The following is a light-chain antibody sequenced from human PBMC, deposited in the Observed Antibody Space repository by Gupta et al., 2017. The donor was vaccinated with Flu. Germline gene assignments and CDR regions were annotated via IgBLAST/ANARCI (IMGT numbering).Light chain of an antibody. J-gene: IGKJ5*01. Sequence: DLQMTQSPSSLSASVGDRVTITCQASRDISNYLNWYQQKPGKAPNLLIYDGSKLETGGPSRFSGSGSGTHFTCTSSSLQREDNATDYCQQYEKVPITFGEGTRLDIK. CDR1: RDISNY. CDR2: DGS. V-gene: IGKV1-33*01. CDR3: QQYEKVPIT.